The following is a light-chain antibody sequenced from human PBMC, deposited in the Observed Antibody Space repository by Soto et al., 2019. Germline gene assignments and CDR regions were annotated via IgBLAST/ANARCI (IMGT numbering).Light chain of an antibody. V-gene: IGLV1-51*01. Sequence: QSVLTQPPSVSAAPGQKVTISCSGSSSNIENNYVSWYQQFPGTAPKLLIYDNDKRPSGIPDRFSGSKSGTSATLGITGLLAGDEADYYCGTWDSSLSAGVFGGGTKVTVL. CDR1: SSNIENNY. CDR2: DND. J-gene: IGLJ2*01. CDR3: GTWDSSLSAGV.